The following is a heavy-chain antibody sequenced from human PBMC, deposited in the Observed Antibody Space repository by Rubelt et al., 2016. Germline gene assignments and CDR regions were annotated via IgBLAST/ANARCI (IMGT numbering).Heavy chain of an antibody. D-gene: IGHD2-2*01. CDR1: GGSISSSIYY. CDR3: ARGGSYCSTTNCPSDY. J-gene: IGHJ4*02. CDR2: IYYSGRT. Sequence: QQQLQESGPGLVKPLETLSLTCTVSGGSISSSIYYWGWIRQPPGKGLEWIGSIYYSGRTYYNPSLKSRVTISVDTSKNQVSRMGTFCTAAGTAFYVCARGGSYCSTTNCPSDYWGQGTLVTVSS. V-gene: IGHV4-39*07.